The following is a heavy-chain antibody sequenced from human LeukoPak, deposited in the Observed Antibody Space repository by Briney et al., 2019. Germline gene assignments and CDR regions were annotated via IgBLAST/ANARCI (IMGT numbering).Heavy chain of an antibody. CDR1: ESTFNTYA. CDR2: MSAGGTST. V-gene: IGHV3-23*01. Sequence: GGSLRLSCAASESTFNTYAMNWVRQAPGKGLEWVSGMSAGGTSTYYADSVKGRFTISRDNSKNTLYLHMDSLRAEDTAIYYCAKMRGIVFTFGGVIFDSWGQGTLATVSS. D-gene: IGHD3-16*01. J-gene: IGHJ4*02. CDR3: AKMRGIVFTFGGVIFDS.